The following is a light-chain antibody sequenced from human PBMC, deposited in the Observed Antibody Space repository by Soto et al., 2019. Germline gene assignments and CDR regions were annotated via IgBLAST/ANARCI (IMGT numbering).Light chain of an antibody. V-gene: IGLV2-14*01. CDR2: EVT. CDR3: SSYTINGTGV. CDR1: SSDVGGYKY. J-gene: IGLJ3*02. Sequence: QSALTQPASVSGSPGQSITISCTGTSSDVGGYKYVSWYQQHPGKAPKLMIYEVTNRPSGVSDRFSGSKFGNTASLTISGLQAEDEADYYCSSYTINGTGVFGGGTKLTVL.